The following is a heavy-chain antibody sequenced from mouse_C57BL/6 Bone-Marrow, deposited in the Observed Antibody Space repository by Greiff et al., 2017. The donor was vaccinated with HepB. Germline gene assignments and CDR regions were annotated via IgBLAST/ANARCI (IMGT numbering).Heavy chain of an antibody. D-gene: IGHD1-1*01. CDR2: IYPEDGDT. V-gene: IGHV14-1*01. J-gene: IGHJ2*01. CDR1: GFNIKDYY. Sequence: VQLKESGAELVRPGASVKLSCTASGFNIKDYYMHWVKQRPEQGLEWIGRIYPEDGDTEYAPKFQGKATMTADTSSNTAYLQLSSLTSEDTAVYYCTTWILRYPYYFDYWGQGTTLTVSS. CDR3: TTWILRYPYYFDY.